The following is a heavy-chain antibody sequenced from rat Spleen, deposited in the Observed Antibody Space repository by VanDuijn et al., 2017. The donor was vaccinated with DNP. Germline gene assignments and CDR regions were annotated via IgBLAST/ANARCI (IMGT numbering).Heavy chain of an antibody. J-gene: IGHJ2*01. CDR3: VRXXSGHFDX. V-gene: IGHV5-22*01. Sequence: EVQLVESGGGLVQPGRSLKLSCAASGFTFSAYYMAWVRQAPAKGLEWVAYIGSPAYAPYYTDSVKGRFAISRDNAKSTLYLQMNSLRSEDRATYXCVRXXSGHFDXWGQGVXXTVSS. D-gene: IGHD4-3*01. CDR2: IGSPAYAP. CDR1: GFTFSAYY.